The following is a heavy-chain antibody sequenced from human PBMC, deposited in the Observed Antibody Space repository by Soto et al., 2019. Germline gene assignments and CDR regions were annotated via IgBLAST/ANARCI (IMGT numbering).Heavy chain of an antibody. Sequence: QVQLVQSGAEVKKPGASVKVSCKASGYTFTSYGISWVRQAPGQGLEWMGWISAYNGNTNYAQKLQGRVTMTTDTSTSTDYMELRSLRSDDTAVYYCARVDRKYSSSSPSRYWGQGTLVTVSS. D-gene: IGHD6-13*01. CDR3: ARVDRKYSSSSPSRY. V-gene: IGHV1-18*01. CDR1: GYTFTSYG. J-gene: IGHJ4*02. CDR2: ISAYNGNT.